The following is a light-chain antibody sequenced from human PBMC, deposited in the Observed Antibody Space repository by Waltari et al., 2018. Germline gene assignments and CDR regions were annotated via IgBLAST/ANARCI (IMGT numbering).Light chain of an antibody. J-gene: IGLJ2*01. CDR2: GKN. V-gene: IGLV3-19*01. CDR1: SLRTSY. CDR3: SSRDSSASHVL. Sequence: SSELTQDPAVSVALGQTVRITCQGDSLRTSYASWYQQKSGQAPVLVLFGKNKRPSGIPARFSGYDSETTTSFTITGAQAEDEADYYCSSRDSSASHVLFGRGTRLTVL.